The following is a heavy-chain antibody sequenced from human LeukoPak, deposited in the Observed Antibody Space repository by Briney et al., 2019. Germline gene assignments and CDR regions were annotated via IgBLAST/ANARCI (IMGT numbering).Heavy chain of an antibody. J-gene: IGHJ1*01. CDR1: GYTFTGYY. CDR3: ARGLSGGYYSGEYFQH. D-gene: IGHD1-26*01. Sequence: ASVKVSCKASGYTFTGYYMHWVRQAPGQGLEWMGWINPNSGGTNYAQKFQGRATMTRDTSISTAYMELSRLRSDDTAVYYCARGLSGGYYSGEYFQHWGQGTLVTVSS. CDR2: INPNSGGT. V-gene: IGHV1-2*02.